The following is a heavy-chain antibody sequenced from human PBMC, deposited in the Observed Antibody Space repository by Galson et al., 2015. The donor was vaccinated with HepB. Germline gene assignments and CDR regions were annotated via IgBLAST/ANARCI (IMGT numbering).Heavy chain of an antibody. CDR2: IKSKTDGGTT. CDR1: GFTFSSYS. CDR3: TTGDKAPGDY. V-gene: IGHV3-15*07. D-gene: IGHD5-24*01. J-gene: IGHJ4*02. Sequence: SLRLSCAASGFTFSSYSMNWVRQAPGKGLEWVGRIKSKTDGGTTDYAAPVKGRFTNTRDDSKNTLYLQMNSLKTEDTAVYYCTTGDKAPGDYWGQGTLVTVSS.